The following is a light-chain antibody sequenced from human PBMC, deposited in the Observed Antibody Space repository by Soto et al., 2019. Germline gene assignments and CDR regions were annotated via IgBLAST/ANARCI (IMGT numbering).Light chain of an antibody. Sequence: EIVMTQSPATLSVSPGERATLSSRASQSVSSNLASYQQKPGQAPRLLIYGASTRATGIPARFSGSGSGTEFTLTISSLQSEDFAVYYCQQYNNWLSRTFGQGTKLEIK. CDR1: QSVSSN. V-gene: IGKV3-15*01. CDR2: GAS. J-gene: IGKJ2*01. CDR3: QQYNNWLSRT.